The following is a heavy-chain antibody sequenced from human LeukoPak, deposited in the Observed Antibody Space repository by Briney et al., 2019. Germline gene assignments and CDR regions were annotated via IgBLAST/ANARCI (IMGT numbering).Heavy chain of an antibody. Sequence: LETLSLTCTVSGGSISSISYYWGWIRQPPGKGLEWIGSIYYSGSTYYNPSLKSRVTISVDTSKNQFSLKLSSVTAADTAVYYCARAIVGVTPVFDYWGQGTLVTVSS. D-gene: IGHD1-26*01. CDR3: ARAIVGVTPVFDY. CDR2: IYYSGST. V-gene: IGHV4-39*01. J-gene: IGHJ4*02. CDR1: GGSISSISYY.